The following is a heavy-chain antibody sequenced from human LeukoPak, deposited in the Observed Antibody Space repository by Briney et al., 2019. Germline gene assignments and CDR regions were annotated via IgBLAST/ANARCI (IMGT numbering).Heavy chain of an antibody. D-gene: IGHD5-18*01. J-gene: IGHJ4*02. CDR3: ARLGGYSYGPPYYFDY. Sequence: GSLRLSCAASGFTFSGYSMNWVRQPPGKGLEWIGSIYYSGSTYYNPSLKSRVTISVDTSKNQFSLKLSSVTAADTAVYYCARLGGYSYGPPYYFDYWGQGTLVTVSS. V-gene: IGHV4-39*01. CDR2: IYYSGST. CDR1: GFTFSGYSMN.